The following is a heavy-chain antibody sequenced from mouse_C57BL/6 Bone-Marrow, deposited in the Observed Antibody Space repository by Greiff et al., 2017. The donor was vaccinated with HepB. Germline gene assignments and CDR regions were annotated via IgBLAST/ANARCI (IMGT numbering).Heavy chain of an antibody. Sequence: EVKLQESGAELVKPGASVKLSCTASGFNIKDYYMHWVKQRTEQGLEWIGRIDPEDGETKYAPKFQGKATITADTSSNTAYLKLSSLTSEDTAVYYCARSDYYGSSPYAMDYWGQGTSVTVSS. V-gene: IGHV14-2*01. J-gene: IGHJ4*01. CDR2: IDPEDGET. D-gene: IGHD1-1*01. CDR1: GFNIKDYY. CDR3: ARSDYYGSSPYAMDY.